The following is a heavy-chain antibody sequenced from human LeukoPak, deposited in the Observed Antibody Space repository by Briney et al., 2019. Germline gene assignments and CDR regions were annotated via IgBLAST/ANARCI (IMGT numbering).Heavy chain of an antibody. J-gene: IGHJ6*02. CDR1: GGSISSYY. D-gene: IGHD3-10*01. CDR2: IYYSGST. CDR3: ARAGPNTYYYGSGSYKGGMDV. Sequence: PSETLSLTCTASGGSISSYYWSWIRQPPGKGLEWIGYIYYSGSTNYNPSLKSRVTISVDTSKNQFSLKLSSVTAADTAVYYCARAGPNTYYYGSGSYKGGMDVWGQGTTVTVSS. V-gene: IGHV4-59*01.